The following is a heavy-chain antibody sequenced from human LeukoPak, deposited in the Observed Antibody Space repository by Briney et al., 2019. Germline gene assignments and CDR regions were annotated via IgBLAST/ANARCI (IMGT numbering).Heavy chain of an antibody. D-gene: IGHD2-21*01. Sequence: GGSLRLSCAASAFTFSTSAMSWVRQAPGKGLEGVSTIVANAGTTYYADSVKCPFTLSRDNSKTPLYLQMNSLRAEDTAVYYCAILAQNGVVVPTWGQGTLVTVSS. V-gene: IGHV3-23*01. CDR3: AILAQNGVVVPT. J-gene: IGHJ5*02. CDR2: IVANAGTT. CDR1: AFTFSTSA.